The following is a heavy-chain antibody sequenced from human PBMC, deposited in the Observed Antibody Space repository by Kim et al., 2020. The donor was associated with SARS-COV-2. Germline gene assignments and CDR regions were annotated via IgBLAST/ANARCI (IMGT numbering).Heavy chain of an antibody. Sequence: SETLSLTCTVSGGSISSYYWSWIRQPAGKGLEWIGRIYTSGSTNYNPSLKSRVTMSVDTSKNQFSLKLSSVTAADTAVYYCAGGSSGWFFRLSDYYYYGMDVWGQGTTVTVSS. CDR1: GGSISSYY. V-gene: IGHV4-4*07. CDR3: AGGSSGWFFRLSDYYYYGMDV. D-gene: IGHD6-19*01. J-gene: IGHJ6*02. CDR2: IYTSGST.